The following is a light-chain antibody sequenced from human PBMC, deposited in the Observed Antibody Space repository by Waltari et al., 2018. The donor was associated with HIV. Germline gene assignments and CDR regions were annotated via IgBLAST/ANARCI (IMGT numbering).Light chain of an antibody. V-gene: IGKV3-11*01. CDR1: QSVSSY. Sequence: EIVLTQSPATLSLSPGARATLSCRASQSVSSYLAWYRQKPAQAPRLLSYYAANRSTGIPARFSGSGSGSDFTLTISSLEPEDFAVYYCQQRSNWPRTFGQGTKVEIK. CDR2: YAA. J-gene: IGKJ1*01. CDR3: QQRSNWPRT.